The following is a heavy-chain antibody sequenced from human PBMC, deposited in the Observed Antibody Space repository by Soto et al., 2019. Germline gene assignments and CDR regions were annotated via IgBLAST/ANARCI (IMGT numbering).Heavy chain of an antibody. V-gene: IGHV3-23*01. Sequence: GGSLRLSCATSGFTFSDYPMNWVRQAPGKGLEWVSGISAGGDTTYYADSVKGRFTIFRDNSKNSVSLQMNSLRVEDTAVYYCARRVWGQGTLVTVSS. J-gene: IGHJ4*02. CDR1: GFTFSDYP. CDR3: ARRV. CDR2: ISAGGDTT.